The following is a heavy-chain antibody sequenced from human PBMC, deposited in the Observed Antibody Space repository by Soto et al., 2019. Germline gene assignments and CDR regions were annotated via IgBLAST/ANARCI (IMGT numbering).Heavy chain of an antibody. V-gene: IGHV3-48*02. CDR3: ARERGSGTYQTDY. CDR1: GFTFSTYT. Sequence: HPGGSLRLSCAASGFTFSTYTMNWVRQAPGKGLEWISYISSSSSIIYYADSVKGRFTISRDNAKNSLYLQMNSLRDEDTAVYYCARERGSGTYQTDYWGQGTLVTVSS. D-gene: IGHD3-10*01. CDR2: ISSSSSII. J-gene: IGHJ4*02.